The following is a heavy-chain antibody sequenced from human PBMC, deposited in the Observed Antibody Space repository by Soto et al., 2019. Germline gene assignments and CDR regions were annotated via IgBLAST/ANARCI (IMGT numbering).Heavy chain of an antibody. J-gene: IGHJ6*02. Sequence: SGPTLVNPPQTLTLTCSFSGFSLSTSGVGVGWIRHPPGKALEWLALIYWDYDKRYGPSLKSRLTITKDTSKNQVVLTMTNMDHVDTATYYCAQRTGSSSWFEAVDVGGQGSTVTVSS. CDR1: GFSLSTSGVG. V-gene: IGHV2-5*05. CDR2: IYWDYDK. CDR3: AQRTGSSSWFEAVDV. D-gene: IGHD6-13*01.